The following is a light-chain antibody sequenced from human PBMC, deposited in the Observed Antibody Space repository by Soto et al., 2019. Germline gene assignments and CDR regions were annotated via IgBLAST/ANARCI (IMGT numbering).Light chain of an antibody. V-gene: IGLV1-51*01. Sequence: QSVLTQPPSVSAAPGQEVTISCSGSTSNIGNNYVSWYQQLPGTAPKLLIYENDIRPSGIPDRFSGSKSGTSATLGITGLQTGDEADYYCGTWDTSLSAVVFGGGTKVTVL. CDR3: GTWDTSLSAVV. J-gene: IGLJ2*01. CDR2: END. CDR1: TSNIGNNY.